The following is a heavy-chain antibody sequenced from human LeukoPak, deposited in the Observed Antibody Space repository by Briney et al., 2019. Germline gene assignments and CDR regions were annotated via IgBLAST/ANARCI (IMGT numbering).Heavy chain of an antibody. V-gene: IGHV3-48*01. Sequence: GGSLRLSCAASGFTFSSYSMNWVRQAPGKGLEWVSYISSYSSTRYYADSVKGRFTISRDNAKNSLYLQMNSQRAEDTAVYYCARDVREWGGFYLDYWGQGTLVTVSS. J-gene: IGHJ4*02. CDR1: GFTFSSYS. CDR3: ARDVREWGGFYLDY. D-gene: IGHD3-10*02. CDR2: ISSYSSTR.